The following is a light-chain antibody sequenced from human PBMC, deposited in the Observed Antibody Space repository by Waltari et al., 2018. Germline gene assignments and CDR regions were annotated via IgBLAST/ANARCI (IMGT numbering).Light chain of an antibody. J-gene: IGKJ3*01. CDR2: GAS. CDR1: HNINIY. CDR3: QQGYSTRFT. Sequence: DIQMTQSPSSLSASVGDTVTITCRASHNINIYLNWYQQKPGRAPKLLIHGASSLHTWVQSGVSGSGSGTDFTLTISSLQPEEFATYYCQQGYSTRFTFGPGTIVDMK. V-gene: IGKV1-39*01.